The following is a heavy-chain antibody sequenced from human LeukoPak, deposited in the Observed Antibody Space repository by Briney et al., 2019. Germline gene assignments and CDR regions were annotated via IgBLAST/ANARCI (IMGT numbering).Heavy chain of an antibody. CDR3: GRGGY. D-gene: IGHD3/OR15-3a*01. CDR2: ISNDGSQK. J-gene: IGHJ4*02. V-gene: IGHV3-30*03. CDR1: GFSFNTYA. Sequence: GASLRLSCAGSGFSFNTYAIHWVRQAPGKGLEWVAGISNDGSQKYYADSLKGRFTISRDNTKNSLYLQMNSLRAEDMASGGTGRGGYWGQGTLVTVSS.